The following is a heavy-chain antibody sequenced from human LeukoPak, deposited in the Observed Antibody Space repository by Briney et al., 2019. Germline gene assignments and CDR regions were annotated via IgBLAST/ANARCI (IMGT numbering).Heavy chain of an antibody. J-gene: IGHJ4*02. D-gene: IGHD3-10*01. CDR3: ARDGYYGSGSYPSYFDY. CDR2: IWYDGSNK. V-gene: IGHV3-33*01. Sequence: PGRSLRLSCAASGFTFSSYGMHWVRQAPGKGLEWVAVIWYDGSNKYYADSVKGRFTISRDNSKNTLYPQMNSLRAEDTAVYYCARDGYYGSGSYPSYFDYWGQGTLVTVSS. CDR1: GFTFSSYG.